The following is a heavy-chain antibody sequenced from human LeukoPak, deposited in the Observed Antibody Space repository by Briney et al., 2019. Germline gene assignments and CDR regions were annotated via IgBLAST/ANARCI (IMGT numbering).Heavy chain of an antibody. CDR1: GGSFSGYY. Sequence: PSETLSLTCAVYGGSFSGYYWSWIRQPPGKGLEWIGEINHSGSTNNNPSLKSRVTISVDTSKNQFSLKLSPVTAADTAVYYCAREGWRGYSPLPGYWGQGTLVTVSS. D-gene: IGHD5-18*01. V-gene: IGHV4-34*01. CDR3: AREGWRGYSPLPGY. J-gene: IGHJ4*02. CDR2: INHSGST.